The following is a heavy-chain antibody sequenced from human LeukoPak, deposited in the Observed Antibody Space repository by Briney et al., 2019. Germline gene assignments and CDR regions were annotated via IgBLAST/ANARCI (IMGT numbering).Heavy chain of an antibody. D-gene: IGHD1-26*01. CDR2: ISSSGTTI. CDR1: EFNFGDFA. CDR3: AKADSTSGSYYLDFGY. J-gene: IGHJ4*02. V-gene: IGHV3-48*01. Sequence: GGSLRLSCLASEFNFGDFAMSWVRQAPGKGLGWVSFISSSGTTIYYADSVKGRFTISRDNSKNTLYLQMNSLRAEDTAVYYCAKADSTSGSYYLDFGYWGQGTLVTVSS.